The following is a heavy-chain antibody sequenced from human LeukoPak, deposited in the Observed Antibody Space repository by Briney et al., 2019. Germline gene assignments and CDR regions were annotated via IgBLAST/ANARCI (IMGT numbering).Heavy chain of an antibody. D-gene: IGHD4-17*01. CDR2: IVVGSGNT. Sequence: GPSVTVSCKASGFTFTSSAVQWVRQARGQRLEWIGGIVVGSGNTNYAQKFQERVTITRDMSTSTAYMELSSLRPADTAVYYCAASPMTTAPDSWGQGTLVTVSS. CDR1: GFTFTSSA. CDR3: AASPMTTAPDS. V-gene: IGHV1-58*01. J-gene: IGHJ4*02.